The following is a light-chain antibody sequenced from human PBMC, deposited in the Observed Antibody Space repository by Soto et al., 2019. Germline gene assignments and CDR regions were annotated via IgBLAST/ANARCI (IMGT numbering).Light chain of an antibody. CDR2: DAS. J-gene: IGKJ5*01. CDR3: QQYGSSPT. V-gene: IGKV3-20*01. Sequence: LSTQSTGTLSLSPGERSPLSCLASQSVSSNYLAWYPQKPVQYPRLLIYDASSRATGIPDRLSGSGSGTDFNLSISGLEPEDFAVYYCQQYGSSPTFGQGTRLEIK. CDR1: QSVSSNY.